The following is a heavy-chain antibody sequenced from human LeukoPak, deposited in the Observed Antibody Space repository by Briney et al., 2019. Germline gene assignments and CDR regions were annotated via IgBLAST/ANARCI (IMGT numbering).Heavy chain of an antibody. V-gene: IGHV1-8*01. J-gene: IGHJ4*02. CDR1: GYTFTSYD. Sequence: GASVKVSCKASGYTFTSYDVNWVRQATGQGLEWMGWMNPNSGNTGYAQKFQGRVTMTRNTSISTAYMELSSLRSEDTAVYYCAAWSTWIQLWHGDYWGQGTLVTVSS. CDR2: MNPNSGNT. CDR3: AAWSTWIQLWHGDY. D-gene: IGHD5-18*01.